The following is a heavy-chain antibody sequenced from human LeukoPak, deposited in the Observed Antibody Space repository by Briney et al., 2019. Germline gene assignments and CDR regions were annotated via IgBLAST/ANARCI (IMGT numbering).Heavy chain of an antibody. CDR3: AKDTYSASYRAFDI. V-gene: IGHV3-23*01. CDR2: ISGSGGST. J-gene: IGHJ3*02. Sequence: GGALRLSCAASGFTFSNYAMTSVRQAPGKGLEWVSAISGSGGSTYYADSVKGRFTISRDNSKNTLYLQMNSLRAEDTAVYYCAKDTYSASYRAFDIWGQGTMVTVSS. CDR1: GFTFSNYA. D-gene: IGHD1-26*01.